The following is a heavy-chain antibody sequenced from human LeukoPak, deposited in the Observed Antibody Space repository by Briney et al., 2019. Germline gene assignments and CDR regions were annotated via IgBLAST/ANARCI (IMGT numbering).Heavy chain of an antibody. CDR1: GFTFSRYT. CDR2: LAYDETFR. V-gene: IGHV3-30*01. CDR3: AREADGFDI. J-gene: IGHJ3*02. Sequence: PGGSLRLSCSASGFTFSRYTMHWVRQAPGKGLEWVALLAYDETFRYYADSVKGRFTISRDTAKTTLDLQMNSLTTEGTALYYCAREADGFDIWGQGTMVTVSS.